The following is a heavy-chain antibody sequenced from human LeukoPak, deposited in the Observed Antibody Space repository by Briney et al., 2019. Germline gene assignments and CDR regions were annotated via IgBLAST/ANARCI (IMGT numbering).Heavy chain of an antibody. V-gene: IGHV1-18*01. Sequence: AASVKVSCKASGYTFTSYGISWVRQAPGQGLEWMGWISAYNGNTNYAQKLQGRVTMTTDTSTSTAYMELRSLRSDDTAVYYCARDSETGTYYYDSSGYPCDYWGQGTLVTVSS. D-gene: IGHD3-22*01. J-gene: IGHJ4*02. CDR3: ARDSETGTYYYDSSGYPCDY. CDR2: ISAYNGNT. CDR1: GYTFTSYG.